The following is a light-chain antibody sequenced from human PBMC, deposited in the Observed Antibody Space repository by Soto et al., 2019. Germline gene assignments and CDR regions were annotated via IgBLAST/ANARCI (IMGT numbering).Light chain of an antibody. Sequence: IQLTQSPSSLSASVGDRFTITCLAIQGISSYLWWYQQKPLKAPNLLIYYASTLHSVAPSRFSGGGSGTDFPLTISSLQPEDFATYSCQQVNVYPSTFGGGTQVDI. J-gene: IGKJ4*01. CDR1: QGISSY. V-gene: IGKV1-9*01. CDR2: YAS. CDR3: QQVNVYPST.